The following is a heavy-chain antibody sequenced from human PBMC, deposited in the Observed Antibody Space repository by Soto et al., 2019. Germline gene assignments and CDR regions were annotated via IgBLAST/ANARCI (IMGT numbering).Heavy chain of an antibody. CDR3: ARDFNWKRDWYFDL. CDR2: IYSGGST. Sequence: EVQLVESGGGLIQPGGSLRLSCAASGFTVSSNYMSWVRQAPGKGLEWVSVIYSGGSTYYADPVKGRFTISRDNSKNTLYLQMNSLRAEDTAVYYCARDFNWKRDWYFDLWGRGTLVTVSS. CDR1: GFTVSSNY. D-gene: IGHD1-20*01. V-gene: IGHV3-53*01. J-gene: IGHJ2*01.